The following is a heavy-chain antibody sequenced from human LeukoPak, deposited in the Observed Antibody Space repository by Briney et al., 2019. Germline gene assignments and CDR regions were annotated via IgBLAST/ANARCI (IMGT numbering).Heavy chain of an antibody. CDR3: AKNSGSYYYYYYYMDV. J-gene: IGHJ6*03. CDR1: GFTFSSYW. CDR2: INSDGRTT. D-gene: IGHD1-26*01. V-gene: IGHV3-74*01. Sequence: GGSLRLSCAASGFTFSSYWMHWVRQAPGKGLVWVSRINSDGRTTNYADSVKGRFTISRDNAKNTLYLQMNSLTAEDTAMYYCAKNSGSYYYYYYYMDVWGKGTTVTVSS.